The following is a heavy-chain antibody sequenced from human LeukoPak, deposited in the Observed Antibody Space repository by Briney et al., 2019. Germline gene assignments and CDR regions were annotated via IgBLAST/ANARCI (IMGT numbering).Heavy chain of an antibody. Sequence: PSETLSLTCAVYGGSFSDYYWSWIRQPPGKGLEWIGEINHSGSTNYNPSLKSRVTILVDTSKNQFSLKLSSVTAADTAVYYCARDGFDYYGSGSTFDIWGQGTMVTVSS. V-gene: IGHV4-34*01. J-gene: IGHJ3*02. CDR1: GGSFSDYY. D-gene: IGHD3-10*01. CDR2: INHSGST. CDR3: ARDGFDYYGSGSTFDI.